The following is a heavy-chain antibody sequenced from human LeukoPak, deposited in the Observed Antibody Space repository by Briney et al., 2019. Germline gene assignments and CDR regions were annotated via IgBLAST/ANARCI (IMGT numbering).Heavy chain of an antibody. CDR2: ISGSGGIT. CDR1: RFAFNKFA. V-gene: IGHV3-23*01. Sequence: GGSLRLSCAASRFAFNKFAMSWVRQAPGKGLEWVSSISGSGGITYYADSVKGRFTFSRDNSKNTLYLQMNSLRAEDTAVYYCAKGVAAGGSYYYYYGMDVWGQGTTVTVSS. D-gene: IGHD1-26*01. J-gene: IGHJ6*02. CDR3: AKGVAAGGSYYYYYGMDV.